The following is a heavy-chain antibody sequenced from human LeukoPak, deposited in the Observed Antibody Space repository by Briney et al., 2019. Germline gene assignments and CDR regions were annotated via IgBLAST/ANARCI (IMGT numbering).Heavy chain of an antibody. D-gene: IGHD3-10*01. Sequence: PSETLSLTCTVSGGSISSSSYYWGWIRQPPGKGLEWIGGIYYSGSTYYNPSLKSRVTISVDTSKNQFSLKLSSVTAADTAVYYCARGNGSGSYYRRGTNRYFDYWGQGTLVTVSS. CDR1: GGSISSSSYY. CDR3: ARGNGSGSYYRRGTNRYFDY. J-gene: IGHJ4*02. V-gene: IGHV4-39*07. CDR2: IYYSGST.